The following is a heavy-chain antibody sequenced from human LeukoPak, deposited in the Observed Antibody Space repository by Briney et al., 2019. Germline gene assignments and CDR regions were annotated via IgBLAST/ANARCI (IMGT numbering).Heavy chain of an antibody. CDR3: ARDRIFGVASDYYMDV. Sequence: ASVKVSCKTSSYSFTYYGFSWVRQAPGQGLEWMGWIRPHNGDTHYAQKFQDRVTLTTDTSTSTVYLDLRSLRSDDTAVYFCARDRIFGVASDYYMDVWGKGTPVAVS. V-gene: IGHV1-18*01. CDR2: IRPHNGDT. D-gene: IGHD3-3*02. CDR1: SYSFTYYG. J-gene: IGHJ6*03.